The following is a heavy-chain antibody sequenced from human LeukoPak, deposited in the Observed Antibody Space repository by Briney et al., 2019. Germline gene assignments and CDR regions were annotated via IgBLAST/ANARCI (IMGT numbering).Heavy chain of an antibody. D-gene: IGHD1-1*01. Sequence: GGSLRLSCAASGFTFSSYWMHWVRQAPGKGLVWVSRINSDGSSTSYADSVKGRFTISRHNSKNTLYLQMNSLRAEDTAVYYCARNQLYYYGMDVWGQGTTVTVSS. CDR2: INSDGSST. CDR1: GFTFSSYW. J-gene: IGHJ6*02. CDR3: ARNQLYYYGMDV. V-gene: IGHV3-74*01.